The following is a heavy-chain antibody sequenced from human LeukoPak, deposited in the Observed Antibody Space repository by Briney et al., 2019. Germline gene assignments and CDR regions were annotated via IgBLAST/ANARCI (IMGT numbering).Heavy chain of an antibody. CDR2: IYYSGST. V-gene: IGHV4-59*12. CDR3: ARGLGEYCSSTSCYVLKFDP. D-gene: IGHD2-2*01. Sequence: SEALSLTCTVSGGSISSYYWSWIRQPPGKGLEWIGYIYYSGSTNYNPSLKSRVTISVDTSKNQFSLKLSSVTAADTAVYYCARGLGEYCSSTSCYVLKFDPWGQGTLVTVSS. CDR1: GGSISSYY. J-gene: IGHJ5*02.